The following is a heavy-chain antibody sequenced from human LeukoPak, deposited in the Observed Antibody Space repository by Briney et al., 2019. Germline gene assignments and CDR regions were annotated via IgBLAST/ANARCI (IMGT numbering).Heavy chain of an antibody. CDR2: INNDGSST. V-gene: IGHV3-74*01. CDR1: GFYFRSYW. Sequence: GGSLRLSCAASGFYFRSYWMHWVRQPPGKGLVWVARINNDGSSTRYADSVKGRFTISRDNAKNTVYLQMNSLRAEDTAMYYCARESGNYGDETWFDPWGQGTLVTVSS. D-gene: IGHD4-17*01. J-gene: IGHJ5*02. CDR3: ARESGNYGDETWFDP.